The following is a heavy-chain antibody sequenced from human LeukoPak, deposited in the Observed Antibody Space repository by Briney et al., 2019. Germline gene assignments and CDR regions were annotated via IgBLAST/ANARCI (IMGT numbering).Heavy chain of an antibody. CDR1: GGSFSGYY. J-gene: IGHJ4*02. CDR3: ARGGIFGVVKKIKNYFDY. Sequence: PSETLSLTCAVYGGSFSGYYWSWIRQPPGKGLEWIGEINHSGSTNYNPSLKSRVTMSVDTSKNQFSLKLSSVTAADTAVYFCARGGIFGVVKKIKNYFDYWGQGTLVTVSS. D-gene: IGHD3-3*01. V-gene: IGHV4-34*01. CDR2: INHSGST.